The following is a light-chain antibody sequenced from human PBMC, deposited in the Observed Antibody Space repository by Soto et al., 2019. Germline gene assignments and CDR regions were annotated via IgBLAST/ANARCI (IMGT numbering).Light chain of an antibody. CDR2: DAA. V-gene: IGKV1-39*01. CDR1: QNINTY. Sequence: DIQMTQSPYSLSAAVGDRVTIACRASQNINTYLNWYQQKPGKAPKLLMFDAASLQSGVPSRFSGSGSRTEFTRTITSLQPEDFATYYCQQTYSAPFTFGPGTKVDIK. J-gene: IGKJ3*01. CDR3: QQTYSAPFT.